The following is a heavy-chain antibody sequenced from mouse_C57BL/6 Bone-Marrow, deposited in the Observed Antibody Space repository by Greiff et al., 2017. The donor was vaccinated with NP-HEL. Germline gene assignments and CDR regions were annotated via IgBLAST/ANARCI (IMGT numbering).Heavy chain of an antibody. CDR2: IDPSDSYT. D-gene: IGHD1-1*01. CDR1: GYTFTSYW. J-gene: IGHJ2*01. V-gene: IGHV1-50*01. CDR3: AQRRSSEDY. Sequence: QVQLKQPGAELVKPGASVKLSCKASGYTFTSYWMQWVKQRPGQGLEWIGEIDPSDSYTNYNQKFKGKATLTVDTSSSTAYMQLSSLTSEDSAVYYCAQRRSSEDYWGQGTTLTVSS.